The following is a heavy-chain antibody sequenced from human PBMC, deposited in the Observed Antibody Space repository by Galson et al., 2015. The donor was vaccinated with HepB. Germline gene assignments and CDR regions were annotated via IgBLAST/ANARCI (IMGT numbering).Heavy chain of an antibody. CDR1: SGSITNSY. V-gene: IGHV4-59*01. CDR2: IFYSGNT. Sequence: SETLSLTCTVSSGSITNSYWSWLRQPPGKGLEWIGNIFYSGNTNYNPSLKSRVTILLDTSRTQFSLRLNLNSVTAADTAVYYCARVGPKDCNDGVCYKYYFDYWGQGALVTVSS. CDR3: ARVGPKDCNDGVCYKYYFDY. D-gene: IGHD2-8*01. J-gene: IGHJ4*02.